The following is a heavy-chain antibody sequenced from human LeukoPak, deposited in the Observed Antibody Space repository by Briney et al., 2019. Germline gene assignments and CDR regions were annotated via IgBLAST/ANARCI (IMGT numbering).Heavy chain of an antibody. J-gene: IGHJ4*02. Sequence: ASVKVSCKASGYTFTGYYMHWVRQAPGQGLEWMGRINPNSGGTNYAQKFQGRVTMTRDTSISTAYMELSRLRSDDTAVYYCARDQGGYSGYDPQYWGQGTLVTVSS. CDR1: GYTFTGYY. CDR3: ARDQGGYSGYDPQY. CDR2: INPNSGGT. V-gene: IGHV1-2*06. D-gene: IGHD5-12*01.